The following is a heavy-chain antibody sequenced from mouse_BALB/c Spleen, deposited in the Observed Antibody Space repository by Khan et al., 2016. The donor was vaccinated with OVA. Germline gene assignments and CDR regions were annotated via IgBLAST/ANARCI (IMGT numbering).Heavy chain of an antibody. CDR3: ARSGTITTVVATDFDY. CDR2: IKYSGST. J-gene: IGHJ2*01. D-gene: IGHD1-1*01. V-gene: IGHV3-2*02. CDR1: GYSITSDYA. Sequence: EVKLEVSGPGLVKPSQSLSLTCTVTGYSITSDYAWYWIRQFPGNKLEWMGYIKYSGSTSYNPSLKSRISITRDTSKNQFFLQLNSVTTEDTATYDCARSGTITTVVATDFDYWGQGTTLTVSS.